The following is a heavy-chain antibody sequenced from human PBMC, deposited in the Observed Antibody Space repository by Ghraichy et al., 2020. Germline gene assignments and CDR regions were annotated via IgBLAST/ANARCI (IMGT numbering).Heavy chain of an antibody. Sequence: LSLTCAASGFTFSSYAMSWVRQAPGKGLEWVSAISGSGGSTYYADSVKGRFTISRDNSKNTLYLQMNSLRAEDTAVYYCAKDVFGELFYYFDYWGQGTLVTVSS. CDR1: GFTFSSYA. V-gene: IGHV3-23*01. J-gene: IGHJ4*02. D-gene: IGHD3-10*02. CDR3: AKDVFGELFYYFDY. CDR2: ISGSGGST.